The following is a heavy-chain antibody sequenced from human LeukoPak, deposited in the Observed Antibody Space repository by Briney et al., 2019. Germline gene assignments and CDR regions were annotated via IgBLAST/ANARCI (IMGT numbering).Heavy chain of an antibody. Sequence: PGGSLRLSCAASGFTFSAYEINWVRQAPGKGLEWVSYISTSSGTIYYADSVKGRFTISRDNAKNSVYLQMNSLRAEDTAVYYCATSQGSWPDYFSYWGQGTLVTVSS. CDR1: GFTFSAYE. V-gene: IGHV3-48*03. CDR2: ISTSSGTI. J-gene: IGHJ4*02. CDR3: ATSQGSWPDYFSY. D-gene: IGHD6-13*01.